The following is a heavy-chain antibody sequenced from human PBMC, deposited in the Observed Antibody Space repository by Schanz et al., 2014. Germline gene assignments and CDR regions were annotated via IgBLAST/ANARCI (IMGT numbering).Heavy chain of an antibody. CDR2: IYHSGSP. Sequence: QVQLQESGPGLVKPSETLSLTCTVSGASISFYDWNWIRQSPGKGLEWIGYIYHSGSPIYNPSLQGRVTIPIDTSKNQFSRKRESVTAADTAMYFCARQGDVYRLDYWGQGTLVTVTS. V-gene: IGHV4-59*08. CDR1: GASISFYD. D-gene: IGHD1-26*01. J-gene: IGHJ4*02. CDR3: ARQGDVYRLDY.